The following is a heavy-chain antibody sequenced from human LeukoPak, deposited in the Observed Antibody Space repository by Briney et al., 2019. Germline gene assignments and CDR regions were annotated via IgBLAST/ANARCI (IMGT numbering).Heavy chain of an antibody. CDR2: IKQDGSEK. V-gene: IGHV3-7*03. CDR3: ARGGYSRDY. D-gene: IGHD6-13*01. J-gene: IGHJ4*02. CDR1: GFTFTSYW. Sequence: GGSLRLSCAASGFTFTSYWMSWVRQAPGKGLEGVANIKQDGSEKYYVDSVKGRFTISRDNAKNSLYLQMNSLRAEDTAIYYCARGGYSRDYWGQGTLVTISS.